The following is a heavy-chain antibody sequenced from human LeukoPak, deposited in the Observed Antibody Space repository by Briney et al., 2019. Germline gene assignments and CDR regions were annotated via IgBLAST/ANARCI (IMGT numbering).Heavy chain of an antibody. Sequence: GESLKISCKGSGYSFTSYWIGWLRQMPGKGLEWMGIIYPGDSDTRYSPSFQGQVTISADKSISTAYLQWSSLKASDTAMYYCARQPYYYDSSGYQGAFDIWGQGTMVTVSS. CDR2: IYPGDSDT. CDR3: ARQPYYYDSSGYQGAFDI. D-gene: IGHD3-22*01. J-gene: IGHJ3*02. CDR1: GYSFTSYW. V-gene: IGHV5-51*01.